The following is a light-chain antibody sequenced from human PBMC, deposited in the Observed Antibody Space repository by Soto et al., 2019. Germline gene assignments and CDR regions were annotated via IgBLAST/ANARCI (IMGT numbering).Light chain of an antibody. CDR1: QSISSH. CDR2: GAS. Sequence: IVMKQSPATLSVSQGERATLSCRASQSISSHLACFQQKPGQAPRLLIYGASTRATGIPARFSGSGSGTEFTLTITSLQSEDFAVYYCQQYSIWPRTSGQGSMVDIK. V-gene: IGKV3-15*01. CDR3: QQYSIWPRT. J-gene: IGKJ1*01.